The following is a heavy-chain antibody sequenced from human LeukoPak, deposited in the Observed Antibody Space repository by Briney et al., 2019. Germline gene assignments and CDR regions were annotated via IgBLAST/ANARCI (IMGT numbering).Heavy chain of an antibody. Sequence: ASVKVSCKASGYTFTGYYMHWVRQAPGQGLEWMGRINPNSGGTNYAQKFQGRVTMNRDTSIRTAYMELSRLRSDDTAVYYCVRWGYYYDSRGQGVWGQGTLVTVSS. V-gene: IGHV1-2*06. CDR3: VRWGYYYDSRGQGV. J-gene: IGHJ4*02. CDR2: INPNSGGT. D-gene: IGHD3-22*01. CDR1: GYTFTGYY.